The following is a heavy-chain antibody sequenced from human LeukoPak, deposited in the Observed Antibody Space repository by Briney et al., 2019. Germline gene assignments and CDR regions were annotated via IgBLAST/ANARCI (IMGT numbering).Heavy chain of an antibody. J-gene: IGHJ4*02. V-gene: IGHV3-21*01. CDR3: ARDEDTGLQPDLLFDY. CDR2: ISSSSSYI. D-gene: IGHD5-18*01. Sequence: GGSLGLSCAASGFTFSSYSMNWVRQAPGKGLEWVSSISSSSSYIYYADSVKGRFTISRDNAKNSLYLQMNSLRAEDTAVYYCARDEDTGLQPDLLFDYWGQGTLVTVSS. CDR1: GFTFSSYS.